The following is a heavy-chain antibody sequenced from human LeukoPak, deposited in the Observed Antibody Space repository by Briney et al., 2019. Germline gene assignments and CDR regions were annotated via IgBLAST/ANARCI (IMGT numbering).Heavy chain of an antibody. Sequence: GGSLRLSCAASGFTFSSYSMTWVRQAPGKGLEWVSSISSSSSYIYYADSVKGRFTISRDNAKNSLYLQMNSLRAEDTAVYYCARVGGGSRDYWGQGTLVTVSS. D-gene: IGHD2-15*01. V-gene: IGHV3-21*01. CDR3: ARVGGGSRDY. CDR2: ISSSSSYI. J-gene: IGHJ4*02. CDR1: GFTFSSYS.